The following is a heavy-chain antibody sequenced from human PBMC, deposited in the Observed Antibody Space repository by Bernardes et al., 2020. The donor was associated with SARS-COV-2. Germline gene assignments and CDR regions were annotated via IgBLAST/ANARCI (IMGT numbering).Heavy chain of an antibody. CDR2: ISWNSGSI. CDR3: ATSAAGTTDY. V-gene: IGHV3-9*01. D-gene: IGHD6-13*01. Sequence: GGSLRLSCEASGFTFDDYAMHWVRQAPGKGLEWVSGISWNSGSIDYADSVKGRFTISRDNAKNSLYLQMNSLRAEDTALYYCATSAAGTTDYWGQGTLVTVSS. CDR1: GFTFDDYA. J-gene: IGHJ4*02.